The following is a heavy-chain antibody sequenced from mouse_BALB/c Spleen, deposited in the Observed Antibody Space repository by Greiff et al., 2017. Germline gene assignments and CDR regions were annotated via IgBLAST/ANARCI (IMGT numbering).Heavy chain of an antibody. CDR2: ISSGGST. Sequence: EVMLVESGGGLVKPGGSLKLSCAASGFTFSSYAMSWVRQTPEKRLEWVASISSGGSTYYPDSVKGRFTISRDNARNILYLQMSSLRSEDTAMYYCARGVNWDSDDWGEGTTLTVSS. CDR3: ARGVNWDSDD. CDR1: GFTFSSYA. V-gene: IGHV5-6-5*01. J-gene: IGHJ2*01. D-gene: IGHD4-1*02.